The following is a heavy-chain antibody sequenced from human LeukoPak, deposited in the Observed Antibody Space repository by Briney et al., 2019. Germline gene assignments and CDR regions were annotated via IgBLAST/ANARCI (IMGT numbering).Heavy chain of an antibody. D-gene: IGHD2-2*01. CDR2: IDPSDSYT. Sequence: GESLRISCKGSGYSFITYWINWVRQMPGKGLEWMGRIDPSDSYTNYSPSFQRHVTISADKSISTAYLQWSSLKASDTAMYYCAGTGYCSSTSCYSWFDPWGQGTLVTVSS. CDR3: AGTGYCSSTSCYSWFDP. V-gene: IGHV5-10-1*01. J-gene: IGHJ5*02. CDR1: GYSFITYW.